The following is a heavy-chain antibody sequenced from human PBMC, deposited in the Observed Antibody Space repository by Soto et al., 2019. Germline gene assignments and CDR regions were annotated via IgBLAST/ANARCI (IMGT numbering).Heavy chain of an antibody. CDR3: AREGYSYTFDY. J-gene: IGHJ4*02. CDR1: GFTSSSYA. V-gene: IGHV3-30-3*01. D-gene: IGHD5-18*01. CDR2: ISYDGSNK. Sequence: GGSLRLSCAASGFTSSSYAMHWVRQAPGKGLEWVAVISYDGSNKYYADSVKGRFTISRDNSKNTLYLQMNSLRAEDTAVYYCAREGYSYTFDYWXQGTLVTVSS.